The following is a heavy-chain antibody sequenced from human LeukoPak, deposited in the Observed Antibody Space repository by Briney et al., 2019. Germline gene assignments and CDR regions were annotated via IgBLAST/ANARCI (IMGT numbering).Heavy chain of an antibody. CDR1: GFFLTSYA. CDR3: VKDMTYGDGKWEFDL. CDR2: MYADGSVT. V-gene: IGHV3-23*03. Sequence: GGSLRLSCVGSGFFLTSYATSWVRLTPGKGLQWVAGMYADGSVTQYEDAVKGRFTISRDTSKNTLYLQMNSLRDDDTALYYCVKDMTYGDGKWEFDLWGQGTPVTASS. D-gene: IGHD2-21*02. J-gene: IGHJ5*02.